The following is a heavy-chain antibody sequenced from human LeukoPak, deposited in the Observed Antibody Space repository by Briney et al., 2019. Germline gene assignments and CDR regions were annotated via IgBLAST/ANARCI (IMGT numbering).Heavy chain of an antibody. D-gene: IGHD3-3*02. CDR1: GGSISSYY. CDR2: IYTSGST. J-gene: IGHJ4*02. V-gene: IGHV4-4*09. Sequence: SETLSLTCTVSGGSISSYYWSWIRQPPGKGLEWIGYIYTSGSTNYNPSPKSRVTISVDTSKNQFSLKLSSVTAADTAVYYCARSHFWSGYYDYWGQGTLVTVSS. CDR3: ARSHFWSGYYDY.